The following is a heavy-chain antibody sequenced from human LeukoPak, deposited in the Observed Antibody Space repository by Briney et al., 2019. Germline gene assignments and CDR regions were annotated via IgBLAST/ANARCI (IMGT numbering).Heavy chain of an antibody. V-gene: IGHV1-2*02. CDR1: GYTFTGYY. CDR2: INPNSGGT. CDR3: ARGVLEWLFSYFDY. Sequence: ASVKVSYKASGYTFTGYYMHWVRQAPGQGLEWMGWINPNSGGTNYAQKFQGRVTMTRDTSISTAYMELSRLRSDDTAVYYCARGVLEWLFSYFDYWGQGTLVTVSS. D-gene: IGHD3-3*01. J-gene: IGHJ4*02.